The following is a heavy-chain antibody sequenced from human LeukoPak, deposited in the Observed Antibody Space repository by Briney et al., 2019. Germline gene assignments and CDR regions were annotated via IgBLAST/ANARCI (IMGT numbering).Heavy chain of an antibody. V-gene: IGHV3-23*01. Sequence: GGSLRLSCEASGSTFCSHAMYWVRQAPGKGLEWVAGIFGSGGSPHYADSVKGRFTISRDNSRNTVYLQINSLRAEDTAVYYCGKTTVGYSSGQKPAWPVDYWGQGTLVTVSS. CDR2: IFGSGGSP. D-gene: IGHD2-15*01. CDR1: GSTFCSHA. CDR3: GKTTVGYSSGQKPAWPVDY. J-gene: IGHJ4*02.